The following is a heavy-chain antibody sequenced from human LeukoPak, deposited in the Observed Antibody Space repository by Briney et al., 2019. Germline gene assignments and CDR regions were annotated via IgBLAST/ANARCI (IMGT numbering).Heavy chain of an antibody. CDR1: GYTFTSYG. Sequence: ASVKVSCKASGYTFTSYGFSWVRQAPGQGLEWMGWISAYNGNTNYAQKFQGRVTMTRDTSISTAYMELSRLRSDDTAVYYCARRGELLWFGENLTQLDVWGQGTTVTVSS. D-gene: IGHD3-10*01. CDR2: ISAYNGNT. J-gene: IGHJ6*02. CDR3: ARRGELLWFGENLTQLDV. V-gene: IGHV1-18*01.